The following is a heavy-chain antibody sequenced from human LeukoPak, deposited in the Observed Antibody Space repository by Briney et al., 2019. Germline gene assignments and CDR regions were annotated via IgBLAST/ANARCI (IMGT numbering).Heavy chain of an antibody. CDR3: ARDNHYDSSGYLDY. V-gene: IGHV3-33*01. Sequence: GRSLRLSCAASGFTFSSYGMHWVRQAPGKGLEWVAVIWYDGSNKYYADSVKGRFTISRDNSKNTLYLQMNSLRAEDTAVYYCARDNHYDSSGYLDYWGQGTLVTVSS. J-gene: IGHJ4*02. D-gene: IGHD3-22*01. CDR2: IWYDGSNK. CDR1: GFTFSSYG.